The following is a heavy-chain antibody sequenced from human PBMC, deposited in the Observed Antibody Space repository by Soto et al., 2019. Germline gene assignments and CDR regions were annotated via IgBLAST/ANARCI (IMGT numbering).Heavy chain of an antibody. CDR2: IRWNGGSI. Sequence: EVQLVESGGGLVQPGRSLRLSCAASGFTFDDDAMHWVRPAPGKGLEWVSGIRWNGGSIGYAGSVKGRFNISRANAKNTLDLQMKSLRAEDTALYYCAEGSTAPAGHYYYYGMDVWGQGTTVTVSS. CDR1: GFTFDDDA. D-gene: IGHD1-1*01. CDR3: AEGSTAPAGHYYYYGMDV. V-gene: IGHV3-9*01. J-gene: IGHJ6*02.